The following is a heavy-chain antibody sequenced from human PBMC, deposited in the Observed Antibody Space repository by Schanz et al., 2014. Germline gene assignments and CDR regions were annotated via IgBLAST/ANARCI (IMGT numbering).Heavy chain of an antibody. CDR2: INPNSGGT. Sequence: VQLVESGAEVKKPGASVKISCKASGYTFTDYYMYWVRQAPGQGLEWMGRINPNSGGTNYAQKFQGRVTMTRDTSINNAYIALRRLRTDDTAVYYCARDYSDILTGYPYYTFDIWGQGTMVTVSS. CDR3: ARDYSDILTGYPYYTFDI. CDR1: GYTFTDYY. D-gene: IGHD3-9*01. J-gene: IGHJ3*02. V-gene: IGHV1-2*06.